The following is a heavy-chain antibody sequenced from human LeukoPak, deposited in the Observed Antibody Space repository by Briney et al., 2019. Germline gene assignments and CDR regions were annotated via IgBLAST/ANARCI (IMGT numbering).Heavy chain of an antibody. CDR3: ARAHTSGYVADY. CDR1: GFTFSSYS. D-gene: IGHD5-12*01. J-gene: IGHJ4*02. V-gene: IGHV3-21*01. Sequence: GGSLRLSCAASGFTFSSYSMNWVRQAPGNGLEWVSSISSSSSYIYYADSVKGRFTISRDNAKNSLYLQMNSLRAEDTAVYYCARAHTSGYVADYWGQGTLVTVSS. CDR2: ISSSSSYI.